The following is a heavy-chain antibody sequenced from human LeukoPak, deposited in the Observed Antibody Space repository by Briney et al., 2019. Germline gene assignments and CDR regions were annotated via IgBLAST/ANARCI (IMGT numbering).Heavy chain of an antibody. CDR3: SGHMTSADY. V-gene: IGHV3-15*01. J-gene: IGHJ4*02. CDR2: VKSKVHGGTT. Sequence: PGGSLRLSCAASGFTFSDAWMSWVRQAPGKGLEWVARVKSKVHGGTTDYAAPVNGRFTISRDDSENKLFLQTNSLKTEDTGVSRCSGHMTSADYWGQGTLVTVSS. CDR1: GFTFSDAW. D-gene: IGHD2-2*01.